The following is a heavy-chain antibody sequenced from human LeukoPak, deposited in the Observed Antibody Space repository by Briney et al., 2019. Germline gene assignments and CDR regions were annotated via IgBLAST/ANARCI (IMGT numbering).Heavy chain of an antibody. Sequence: SETLSLTCTVSGGSISSYYWSWIRQPPGKGLEWIGYIYYSGSTNYNPSLKSRVTISVDTSKNQFSLKLSSVTAADTAVYYCARAIGSYYYDSSGYYINWFDPWGQGTLVTVSS. V-gene: IGHV4-59*01. D-gene: IGHD3-22*01. CDR2: IYYSGST. CDR3: ARAIGSYYYDSSGYYINWFDP. J-gene: IGHJ5*02. CDR1: GGSISSYY.